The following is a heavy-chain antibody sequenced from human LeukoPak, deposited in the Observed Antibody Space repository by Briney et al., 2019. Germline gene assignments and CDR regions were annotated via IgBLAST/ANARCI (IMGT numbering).Heavy chain of an antibody. V-gene: IGHV3-21*01. CDR1: GFTFSDCW. D-gene: IGHD3-22*01. J-gene: IGHJ4*02. Sequence: GGSLRLSCAASGFTFSDCWMSWVRQAPGKGLEWVSSISSSSSYIYYADSVKGRFTISRDNAKNSLYLQMNSLRAEDTAVYYCARDFHRRLYDSSGYYLYWGQGTLVTVSS. CDR2: ISSSSSYI. CDR3: ARDFHRRLYDSSGYYLY.